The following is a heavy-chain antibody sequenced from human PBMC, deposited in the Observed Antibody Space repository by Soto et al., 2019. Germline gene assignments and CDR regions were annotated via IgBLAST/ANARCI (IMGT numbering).Heavy chain of an antibody. J-gene: IGHJ5*02. CDR3: AKPQGAGSYYKDNCFDP. V-gene: IGHV3-23*01. CDR2: ISGSGGST. CDR1: GFTFSSYA. D-gene: IGHD3-10*01. Sequence: PGGSLRLSCAASGFTFSSYAMSWVRQAPGKGLEWVSAISGSGGSTYYADSVKGLFTISRDNSKNTLYLQMNSLRAEDTAVYYCAKPQGAGSYYKDNCFDPWGQGTLVTVSS.